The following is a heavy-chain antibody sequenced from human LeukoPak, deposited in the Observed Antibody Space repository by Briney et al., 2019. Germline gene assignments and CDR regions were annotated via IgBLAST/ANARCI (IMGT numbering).Heavy chain of an antibody. V-gene: IGHV4-34*01. CDR3: ARGTAVAGTGVNYFDY. Sequence: SETLSLTCAVYGGSFSGYYWGWIRQPPGKGLEWIGEINHSGSTNYNPSLKSRVTISVDTSKNQFSLKLSSVTAADTAVYYCARGTAVAGTGVNYFDYWGQGTLVTVSS. J-gene: IGHJ4*02. CDR2: INHSGST. CDR1: GGSFSGYY. D-gene: IGHD6-19*01.